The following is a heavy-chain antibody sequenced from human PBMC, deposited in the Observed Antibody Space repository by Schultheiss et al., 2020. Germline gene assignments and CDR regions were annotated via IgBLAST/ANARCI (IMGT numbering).Heavy chain of an antibody. Sequence: GESLKISCAASGFTFRNYGMHWVRQAPGKGLEWVAVIWYDGSNKYYADSVKGRFTISRDNAKNSLYLQMNSLRAEDTAVYYCARDLPLRLAYYYYMDVWGKGTTVTVSS. J-gene: IGHJ6*03. CDR1: GFTFRNYG. V-gene: IGHV3-33*01. CDR3: ARDLPLRLAYYYYMDV. CDR2: IWYDGSNK. D-gene: IGHD3-3*01.